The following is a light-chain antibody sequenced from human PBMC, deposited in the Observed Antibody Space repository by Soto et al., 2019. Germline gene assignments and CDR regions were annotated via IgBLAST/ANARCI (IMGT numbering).Light chain of an antibody. Sequence: DIPMTQSPSSLSASVGDRVTITCRASQTFGNYLNWYQQKPGNAPKLLIYAASSLQSGVPSRFSGSGSGTDFTLTISSLQPEDFATYYCQQSYSTTSTFGQGTKLEI. CDR1: QTFGNY. V-gene: IGKV1-39*01. CDR2: AAS. J-gene: IGKJ2*01. CDR3: QQSYSTTST.